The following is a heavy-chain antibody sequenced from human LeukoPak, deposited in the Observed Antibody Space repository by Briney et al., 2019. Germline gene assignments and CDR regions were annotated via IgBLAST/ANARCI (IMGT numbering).Heavy chain of an antibody. CDR2: IYYSGST. J-gene: IGHJ5*02. CDR1: GGSISSYY. D-gene: IGHD6-19*01. V-gene: IGHV4-59*01. CDR3: ARDTLDSSGWYENWFDP. Sequence: PSETLSLTCTVSGGSISSYYWSWIRQPPGKGLEWIGYIYYSGSTNYNPSLKSRVTISVDTSKNQFSLKLSSVTAADTAVYYCARDTLDSSGWYENWFDPWGQGTLVTVSS.